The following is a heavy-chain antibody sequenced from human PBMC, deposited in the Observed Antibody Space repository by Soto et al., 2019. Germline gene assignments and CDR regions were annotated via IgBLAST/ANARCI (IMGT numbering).Heavy chain of an antibody. Sequence: EVQLVESGGGLVKPGGSLRLSCAASGFTFSSYSMNWVRQAPGKGLEWVSSISSSSSYIYYADTVKGRFTISRDNAKNSLYLQMNSLRAEDTAVYYCARVGGYYYYYMDVWGKGTTVTVSS. J-gene: IGHJ6*03. CDR3: ARVGGYYYYYMDV. V-gene: IGHV3-21*01. CDR1: GFTFSSYS. D-gene: IGHD2-15*01. CDR2: ISSSSSYI.